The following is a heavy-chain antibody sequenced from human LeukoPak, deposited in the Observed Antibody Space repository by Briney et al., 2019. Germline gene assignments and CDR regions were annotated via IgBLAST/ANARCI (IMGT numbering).Heavy chain of an antibody. V-gene: IGHV3-33*01. CDR2: IWYDGSNK. Sequence: PGRSLRLSCAASGFTFGSYGMHWVRQAPGKGLEWVAVIWYDGSNKYYADSVKGRFTISRDNSKNTLYLQMNSLRAKDTAVYYCARMTTVTTYYFDYWGQGTLVTVSS. J-gene: IGHJ4*02. CDR1: GFTFGSYG. CDR3: ARMTTVTTYYFDY. D-gene: IGHD4-17*01.